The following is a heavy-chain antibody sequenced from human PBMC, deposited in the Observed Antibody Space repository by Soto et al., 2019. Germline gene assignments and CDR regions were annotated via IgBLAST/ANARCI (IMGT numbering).Heavy chain of an antibody. Sequence: QVQLVESGGGVVQPGKSLRLSCAAAGFTFSSYGMHWVRQAPGKGLEWLAMIYYDGNNKYYADSVKGRFTISRDNSRNTLYLQMNSLRAEDTGLYYCARVGGTVTSDFWGQGTLVNVSS. D-gene: IGHD4-17*01. V-gene: IGHV3-33*08. J-gene: IGHJ4*02. CDR3: ARVGGTVTSDF. CDR2: IYYDGNNK. CDR1: GFTFSSYG.